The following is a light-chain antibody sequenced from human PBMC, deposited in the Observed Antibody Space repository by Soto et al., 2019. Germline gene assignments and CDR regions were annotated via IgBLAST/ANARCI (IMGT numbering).Light chain of an antibody. CDR2: EVS. J-gene: IGLJ3*02. Sequence: QSALTQPASVSGSPGQSITISCTGTSSVIGAYNYVSWYQQYPGKAPKLMIFEVSNWPSGVSNRFSGSKSGNTASLTISGLQAEDEADYSFSSYTSSNTWVFGGGTKLTVL. V-gene: IGLV2-14*01. CDR3: SSYTSSNTWV. CDR1: SSVIGAYNY.